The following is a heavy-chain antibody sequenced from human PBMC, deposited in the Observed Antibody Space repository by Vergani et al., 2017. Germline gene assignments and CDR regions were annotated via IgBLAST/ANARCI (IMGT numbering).Heavy chain of an antibody. J-gene: IGHJ4*02. D-gene: IGHD3-22*01. CDR1: GFSFSDYY. CDR2: ISSSGTYT. V-gene: IGHV3-11*06. CDR3: ARGPPTYDSSAYYYY. Sequence: QVQLVESGGGLVKPGGSLRLSCAASGFSFSDYYMSWIRQAPGKGLEWLSYISSSGTYTTYADSVKGRFTISRDNAKNSLFLQMNSLRVEDMAVYYCARGPPTYDSSAYYYYWGQGTLVTVSS.